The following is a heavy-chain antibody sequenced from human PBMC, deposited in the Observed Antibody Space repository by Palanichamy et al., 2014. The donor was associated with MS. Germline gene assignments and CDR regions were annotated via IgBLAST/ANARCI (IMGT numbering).Heavy chain of an antibody. CDR1: GFTFSSYW. V-gene: IGHV3-74*01. J-gene: IGHJ6*02. CDR3: ARVYCGGDCYLYYYYGMDV. D-gene: IGHD2-21*02. Sequence: EVQVVESGGGLVQPGGSLRLSCAASGFTFSSYWMHWVRQAPGKGLVWVSRINSDGGSTNYADSAKGRFTISRDNAKSTLYLQMNSLRAEDTAVYYCARVYCGGDCYLYYYYGMDVWGQGTTVTVSS. CDR2: INSDGGST.